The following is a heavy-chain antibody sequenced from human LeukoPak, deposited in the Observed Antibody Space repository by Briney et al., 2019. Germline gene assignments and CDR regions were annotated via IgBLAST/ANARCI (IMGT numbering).Heavy chain of an antibody. CDR2: IYYSGGT. D-gene: IGHD2-2*01. V-gene: IGHV4-30-4*08. CDR1: GGSISSGDYY. Sequence: PSETLSLTCTVSGGSISSGDYYWSWIRQPPGKGLEWIGYIYYSGGTYYNPSLKSRVTISVDTSKNQFSLKLSSVTAADTAVYYCAASNCSSTSCYLYYYYYYMDVWGKGTTVTVSS. CDR3: AASNCSSTSCYLYYYYYYMDV. J-gene: IGHJ6*03.